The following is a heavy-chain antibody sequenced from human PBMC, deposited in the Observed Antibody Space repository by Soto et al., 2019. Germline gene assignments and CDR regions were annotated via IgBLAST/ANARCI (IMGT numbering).Heavy chain of an antibody. V-gene: IGHV4-59*08. D-gene: IGHD3-3*01. Sequence: SATLSLTCTVSGDAISNYYWGWIRQPPGQALEFIGQIYYTGNTYYNPSLKSRVTVSVDTSKNQFSLKLTSVTAADTAVYYCARLGVTNWFDPWGQGTLVTVSS. CDR1: GDAISNYY. CDR2: IYYTGNT. J-gene: IGHJ5*02. CDR3: ARLGVTNWFDP.